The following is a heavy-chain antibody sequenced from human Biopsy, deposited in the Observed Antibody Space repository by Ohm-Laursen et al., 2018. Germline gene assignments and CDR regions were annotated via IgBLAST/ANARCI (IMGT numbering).Heavy chain of an antibody. J-gene: IGHJ4*02. CDR2: IYYSGST. Sequence: TLSLTCSVSGVSTSSYFWNWIRQPPGKGLEWIGDIYYSGSTKYNPSLKSRVTISVDMSKSQLSLKLTSVTTADTAVYYCARGNEVMVTGPYFFDYWGQGTLVIVSS. CDR1: GVSTSSYF. CDR3: ARGNEVMVTGPYFFDY. V-gene: IGHV4-59*01. D-gene: IGHD2-21*02.